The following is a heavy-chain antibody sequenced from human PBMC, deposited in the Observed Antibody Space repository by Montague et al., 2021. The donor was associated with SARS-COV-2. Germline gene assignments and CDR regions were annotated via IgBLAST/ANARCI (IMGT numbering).Heavy chain of an antibody. CDR2: IFYTGST. J-gene: IGHJ4*02. D-gene: IGHD2-15*01. V-gene: IGHV4-59*01. Sequence: SETLSLTCSVSGGSTSNYYWTWIRQSPGKGLQWIGYIFYTGSTKFNPSLKSRVSMSLDTSKNHSSLRLSAVTAADTARYYCAGAQNICFIANCVNYFDLWGLGALVTVSS. CDR1: GGSTSNYY. CDR3: AGAQNICFIANCVNYFDL.